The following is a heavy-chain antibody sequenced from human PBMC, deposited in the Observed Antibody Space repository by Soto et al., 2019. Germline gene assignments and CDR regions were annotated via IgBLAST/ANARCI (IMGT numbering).Heavy chain of an antibody. CDR1: GFTFSSYT. J-gene: IGHJ4*02. V-gene: IGHV3-30-3*01. CDR2: ISNDGSHK. CDR3: ARKWRLSVAAPDY. Sequence: QVQLVESGGGVVQPGRSLRLSCAASGFTFSSYTMHWVREAPGKGLEWVAVISNDGSHKDYADSVKGRFTISRDNSNNTVNLQMNSLRVEDTAIYYCARKWRLSVAAPDYRGQGTLVTVSA. D-gene: IGHD6-19*01.